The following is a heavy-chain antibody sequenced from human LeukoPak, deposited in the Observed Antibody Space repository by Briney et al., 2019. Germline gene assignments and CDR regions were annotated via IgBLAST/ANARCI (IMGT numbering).Heavy chain of an antibody. V-gene: IGHV1-46*01. D-gene: IGHD6-13*01. Sequence: ASVKVSCKASGYTFPSYFMHWVRQAPGQGLEWMGIINPTGGSTTYAQKFQGRVTMTRDTSTSTVYMELSSLRSDDTAVYYCARESIAAAGNDYGMDVWGQGTTVTVSS. CDR3: ARESIAAAGNDYGMDV. CDR1: GYTFPSYF. CDR2: INPTGGST. J-gene: IGHJ6*02.